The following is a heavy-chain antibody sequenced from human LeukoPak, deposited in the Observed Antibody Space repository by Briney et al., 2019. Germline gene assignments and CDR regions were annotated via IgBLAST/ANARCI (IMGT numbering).Heavy chain of an antibody. J-gene: IGHJ4*02. CDR1: GFSFVTSW. CDR3: TMSISD. V-gene: IGHV3-7*05. CDR2: IKEDASEK. Sequence: GGSLRLSCAASGFSFVTSWMDWVRQAPGKGLEWVANIKEDASEKYFVDSVKGRFTISRDNAKNLLYLHMNSLRAEDTAIYYCTMSISDWGQGTLVTVSS.